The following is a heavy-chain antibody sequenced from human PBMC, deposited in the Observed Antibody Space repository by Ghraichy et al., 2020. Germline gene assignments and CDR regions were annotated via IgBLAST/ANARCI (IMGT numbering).Heavy chain of an antibody. J-gene: IGHJ2*01. CDR1: GFTFSSYD. Sequence: GESLNISCAASGFTFSSYDMHWVRQATGKGLEWVSAIGTAGDTYYPGSVKGRFTISRENAKNSLYLQMNSLRAGDTAVYYCARGIVGAPSYWYFDLWGRGTLVTVSS. CDR2: IGTAGDT. V-gene: IGHV3-13*01. D-gene: IGHD1-26*01. CDR3: ARGIVGAPSYWYFDL.